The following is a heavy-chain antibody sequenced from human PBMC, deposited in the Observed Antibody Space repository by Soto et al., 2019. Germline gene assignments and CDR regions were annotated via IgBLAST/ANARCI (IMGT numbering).Heavy chain of an antibody. J-gene: IGHJ4*01. CDR2: FIPIFGTT. CDR3: TRDRGRSYNDGRGYYYSAY. V-gene: IGHV1-69*01. D-gene: IGHD3-22*01. Sequence: QGHLVQSGAEVKKPGSSVKVSCKASGGTFSSYAISWVRQAPGQGLEWMGGFIPIFGTTNYAQKFQGRVTITADESTSTAYMELSSLRSGDTAVYYCTRDRGRSYNDGRGYYYSAYWGHGTLVTVSS. CDR1: GGTFSSYA.